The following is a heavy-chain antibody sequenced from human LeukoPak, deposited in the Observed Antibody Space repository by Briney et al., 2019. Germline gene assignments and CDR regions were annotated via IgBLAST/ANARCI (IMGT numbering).Heavy chain of an antibody. Sequence: PSETLSLTCTVSGGSISSSSCYWGWIRQPPGKGLEWIGSIYYSGSTYYNPSLKSRVTISVDTSKNQFSLKLSSVTAADTAVYYCARAGYDYVWGSYHLDYWGQGTLVTVSS. CDR3: ARAGYDYVWGSYHLDY. D-gene: IGHD3-16*02. CDR2: IYYSGST. V-gene: IGHV4-39*01. J-gene: IGHJ4*02. CDR1: GGSISSSSCY.